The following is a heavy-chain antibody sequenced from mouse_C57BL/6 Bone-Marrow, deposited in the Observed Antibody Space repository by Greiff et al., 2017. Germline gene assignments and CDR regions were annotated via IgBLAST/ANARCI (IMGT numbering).Heavy chain of an antibody. Sequence: EVQLQQSGPVLVKPGASVKMSCKASGYTFTDYYMNWVKQSHGKSLEWIGVINPYNGGTSYNQKFKGKATLTVDKSSSTAYMALNSLTSEDSAVYDCAAPGGDYFDYWGQGTTLTVSS. CDR1: GYTFTDYY. V-gene: IGHV1-19*01. CDR3: AAPGGDYFDY. CDR2: INPYNGGT. D-gene: IGHD3-1*01. J-gene: IGHJ2*01.